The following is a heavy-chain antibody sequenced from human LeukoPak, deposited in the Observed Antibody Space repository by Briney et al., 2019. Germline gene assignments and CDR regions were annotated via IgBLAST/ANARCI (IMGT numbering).Heavy chain of an antibody. Sequence: SETLSLTCTVSGGSISSYYWSWIRQPPGKGLEWIGYIYYSGSTNYNPSLKSRVTISVDTSKNQFSPKLSSVTAADTAVYYCARGLTAGFDYWGQGTLVTVSS. CDR1: GGSISSYY. CDR3: ARGLTAGFDY. CDR2: IYYSGST. V-gene: IGHV4-59*01. D-gene: IGHD1-14*01. J-gene: IGHJ4*02.